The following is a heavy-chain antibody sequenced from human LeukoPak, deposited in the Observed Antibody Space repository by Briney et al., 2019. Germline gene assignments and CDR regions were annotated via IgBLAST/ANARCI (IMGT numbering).Heavy chain of an antibody. V-gene: IGHV1-2*02. CDR3: ARAGYYYGSGSYYTKLGFDY. D-gene: IGHD3-10*01. CDR2: INPNSGGT. CDR1: GYTFTGYY. J-gene: IGHJ4*02. Sequence: ASVTVSCKASGYTFTGYYMHWVRQAPGQGPEWMGWINPNSGGTNYAQKFQGRVTMTRDTSISTAYMALSRLRSDDTAVYYCARAGYYYGSGSYYTKLGFDYWGQGTLVTVSS.